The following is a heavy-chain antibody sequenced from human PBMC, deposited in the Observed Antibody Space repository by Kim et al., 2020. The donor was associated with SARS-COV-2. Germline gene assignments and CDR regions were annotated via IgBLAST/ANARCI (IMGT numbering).Heavy chain of an antibody. Sequence: SETLSLTCAVYGGSISRYHWIWIRQPPGKGLEWIGEVDPSGNTNSNASLASRLSISRATSWSRLSLRLSSVTAADTAVYYCARGRSLSYSGNYNYPYFMDVWGKGTTVTVS. D-gene: IGHD3-10*01. CDR2: VDPSGNT. CDR1: GGSISRYH. V-gene: IGHV4-34*01. J-gene: IGHJ6*03. CDR3: ARGRSLSYSGNYNYPYFMDV.